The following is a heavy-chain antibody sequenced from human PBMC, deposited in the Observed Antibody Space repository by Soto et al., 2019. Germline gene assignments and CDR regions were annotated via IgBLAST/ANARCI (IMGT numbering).Heavy chain of an antibody. CDR1: GYTFTSYG. CDR3: XXXXXXXXELYY. Sequence: QVQLVQSGAEVKKPGASVKVSCKASGYTFTSYGISXXXXXXXXXLEWMGRLSAYNGNTIYAQKLQGRVTMTTDTXXXXXXXXXXXXXXXXXXXXXXXXXXXXXXELYYWGQGTLVTVSS. J-gene: IGHJ4*02. V-gene: IGHV1-18*01. D-gene: IGHD1-26*01. CDR2: LSAYNGNT.